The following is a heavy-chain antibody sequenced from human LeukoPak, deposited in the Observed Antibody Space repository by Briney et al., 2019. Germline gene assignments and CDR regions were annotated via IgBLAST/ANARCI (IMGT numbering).Heavy chain of an antibody. V-gene: IGHV3-11*01. D-gene: IGHD2-15*01. J-gene: IGHJ4*02. CDR3: ARRRDSIDY. Sequence: GGSLRLSCAASGFTLSDYYMSWIRQAPGKGLEWVSYSSSSGSTIYYADSVKGRFAISRDDAKNPLYLQMNSLRAEDTAVYYCARRRDSIDYWGQGTLVTVSS. CDR2: SSSSGSTI. CDR1: GFTLSDYY.